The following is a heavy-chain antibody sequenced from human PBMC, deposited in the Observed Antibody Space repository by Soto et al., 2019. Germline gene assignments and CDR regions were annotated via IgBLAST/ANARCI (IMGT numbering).Heavy chain of an antibody. D-gene: IGHD3-10*01. CDR1: GFTFSSYA. V-gene: IGHV3-23*01. CDR3: AKVSYGSGSYYSFYYYMDV. J-gene: IGHJ6*03. CDR2: ISGSGGST. Sequence: GGSLRLSCAASGFTFSSYAMSWVRQAPGKGLEWVSAISGSGGSTYYADSVKGRFTISRDNSKNTLYLQMNSLRAEDTAVYYCAKVSYGSGSYYSFYYYMDVWGKGTTVTVSS.